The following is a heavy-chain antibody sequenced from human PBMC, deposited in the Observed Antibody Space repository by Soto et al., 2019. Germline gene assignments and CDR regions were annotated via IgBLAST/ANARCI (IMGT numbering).Heavy chain of an antibody. V-gene: IGHV1-69*06. CDR1: GGTFSSYA. J-gene: IGHJ6*02. Sequence: SSVKVSCKASGGTFSSYAISWVRQAPGQGLEWMGGIIPIFGTANYAQKFQGRVTITADKSTSTAYMELSSLRSEDTAVYYCAREVYYYGSGSPYYYYGMDVWGQGTTVTVS. CDR3: AREVYYYGSGSPYYYYGMDV. CDR2: IIPIFGTA. D-gene: IGHD3-10*01.